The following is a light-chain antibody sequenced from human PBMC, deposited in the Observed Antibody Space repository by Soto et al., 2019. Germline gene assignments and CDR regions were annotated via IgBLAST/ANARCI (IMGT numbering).Light chain of an antibody. CDR3: QQYGNSPIT. J-gene: IGKJ5*01. Sequence: EILLTQSPATLSLSPGERATLSCRASERIYSADLGWYQQKPGKAPRLLIYGTSSRATGIPDRFSGSGSGTDFTLTISRLAPEDFAVYYCQQYGNSPITFGQGTRLEIK. CDR2: GTS. CDR1: ERIYSAD. V-gene: IGKV3-20*01.